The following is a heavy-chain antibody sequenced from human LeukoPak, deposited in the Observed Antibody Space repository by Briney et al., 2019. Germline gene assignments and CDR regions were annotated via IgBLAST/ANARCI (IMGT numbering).Heavy chain of an antibody. J-gene: IGHJ4*02. D-gene: IGHD1-26*01. V-gene: IGHV4-59*12. CDR3: ARAIVGATPAFDY. Sequence: SETLSLTCTVSGGSISSYYWSWIRQPPGKGLEWIGYIYHSGSTYYNPSLKSRVTISVDRSKNQFSLKLSSVTAADTAVYYCARAIVGATPAFDYWGQGTLVTVSS. CDR2: IYHSGST. CDR1: GGSISSYY.